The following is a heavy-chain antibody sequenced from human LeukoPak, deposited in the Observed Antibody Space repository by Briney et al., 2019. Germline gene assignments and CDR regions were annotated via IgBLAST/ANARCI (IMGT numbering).Heavy chain of an antibody. CDR2: IYHSGST. CDR3: ASAEPRGIIWYPY. J-gene: IGHJ4*02. Sequence: SETLSLTCAVSGASISSNNWWWSWVRQPPGKGLEWIGEIYHSGSTNYNPSLKSRVTMSVDKSKNQFSLNLSSVTAADTAVYYCASAEPRGIIWYPYWGQGTLVTVSS. V-gene: IGHV4-4*02. D-gene: IGHD6-13*01. CDR1: GASISSNNW.